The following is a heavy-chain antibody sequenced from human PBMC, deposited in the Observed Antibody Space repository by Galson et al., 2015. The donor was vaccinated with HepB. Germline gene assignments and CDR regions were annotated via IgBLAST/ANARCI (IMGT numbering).Heavy chain of an antibody. D-gene: IGHD3-16*01. Sequence: SCAASGLTFRTYGMYWVRQAPGKGLEWVAVISYDGSNQHYAASVKGRFTLSRDNSKNTLYLQMNSLRPEDTAVYYCAKDYDESEWYFDLWGRGTQVTVSS. V-gene: IGHV3-30*18. J-gene: IGHJ2*01. CDR3: AKDYDESEWYFDL. CDR1: GLTFRTYG. CDR2: ISYDGSNQ.